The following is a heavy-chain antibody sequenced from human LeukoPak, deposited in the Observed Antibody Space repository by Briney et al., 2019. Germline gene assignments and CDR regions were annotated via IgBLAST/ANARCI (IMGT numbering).Heavy chain of an antibody. Sequence: GGSLRLSCAASGFTFSSYSMNWVRQAPGKGLEWVSSISGSGTDIYYADSVKGRFTISRDNTKNSLYLQMNSLRAEDTAVYYCAREYSSSTGKASDYWGQGTLVTVSS. V-gene: IGHV3-21*01. D-gene: IGHD6-6*01. J-gene: IGHJ4*02. CDR2: ISGSGTDI. CDR3: AREYSSSTGKASDY. CDR1: GFTFSSYS.